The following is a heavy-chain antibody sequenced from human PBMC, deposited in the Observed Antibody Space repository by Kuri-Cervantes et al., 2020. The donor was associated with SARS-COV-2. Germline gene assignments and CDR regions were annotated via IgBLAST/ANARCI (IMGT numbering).Heavy chain of an antibody. CDR2: ISHDGNNK. V-gene: IGHV3-30*18. J-gene: IGHJ6*02. CDR1: GFRFSSYG. D-gene: IGHD2-2*01. Sequence: LSLTCAASGFRFSSYGMHWVRQAPGKGLEWVAVISHDGNNKYYADSVKGRFTISRDNSKNTLYLQMNSLRAEDTAVYYCAKDQDLAVVPPAMFGMDVWGQGTTVTVSS. CDR3: AKDQDLAVVPPAMFGMDV.